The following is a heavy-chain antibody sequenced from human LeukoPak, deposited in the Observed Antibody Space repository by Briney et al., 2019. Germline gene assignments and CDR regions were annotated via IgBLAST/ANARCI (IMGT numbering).Heavy chain of an antibody. CDR1: GFTFDDYA. J-gene: IGHJ6*02. V-gene: IGHV3-9*01. CDR2: ISWNSGSI. Sequence: GRSLRLSCAASGFTFDDYAMHWVRQAPGKGLEWVSGISWNSGSIGYADSVEGRFTISRDNAKNSLYLQMNSLRAEDTALYYCAKDMANQLLYDYGMDVWGQGTTVTVSS. CDR3: AKDMANQLLYDYGMDV. D-gene: IGHD2-2*01.